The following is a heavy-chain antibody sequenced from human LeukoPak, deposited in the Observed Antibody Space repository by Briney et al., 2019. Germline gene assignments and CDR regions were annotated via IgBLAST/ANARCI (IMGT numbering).Heavy chain of an antibody. CDR1: GFTFSSYG. Sequence: GGSLRLSCVGSGFTFSSYGMSWVRQAPGKGLEWVAVISHHGANRFYGDSVKGRFTISRDNSNNMVYLQMNGLRADDTAVYYCARGSGSYPKYSFDHWGQGALVTVSS. V-gene: IGHV3-30*03. J-gene: IGHJ4*02. D-gene: IGHD3-10*01. CDR3: ARGSGSYPKYSFDH. CDR2: ISHHGANR.